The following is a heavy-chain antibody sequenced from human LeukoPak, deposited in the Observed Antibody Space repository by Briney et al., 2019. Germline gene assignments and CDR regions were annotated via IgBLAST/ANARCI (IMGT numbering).Heavy chain of an antibody. D-gene: IGHD3-9*01. J-gene: IGHJ4*02. V-gene: IGHV1-24*01. CDR1: GYTLTELS. CDR3: ASNYDILTGWPRLDY. CDR2: FDPEDGET. Sequence: ASVKVSCKVSGYTLTELSMHWVRQAPGKGLEWMGGFDPEDGETIYAQKFQGRVTMTEDTSTDTAYMELSSLRSEDTAVYYCASNYDILTGWPRLDYWGQGTLVTVSS.